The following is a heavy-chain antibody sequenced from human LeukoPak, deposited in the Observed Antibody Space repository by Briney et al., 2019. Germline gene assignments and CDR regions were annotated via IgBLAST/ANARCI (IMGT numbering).Heavy chain of an antibody. Sequence: SETLSLTCTVSGGSISSYYWSWIRQPPEKGLELIGYIYTSGSTNYNPSLKSRVTISVDTSKNQFSLKLSSVTAADTAVYYCARRGSQFDYWGQGTLVTVSS. J-gene: IGHJ4*02. CDR2: IYTSGST. D-gene: IGHD6-19*01. CDR1: GGSISSYY. CDR3: ARRGSQFDY. V-gene: IGHV4-4*09.